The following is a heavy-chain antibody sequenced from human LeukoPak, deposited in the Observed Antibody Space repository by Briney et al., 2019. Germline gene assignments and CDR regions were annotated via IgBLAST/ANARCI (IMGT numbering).Heavy chain of an antibody. Sequence: GGSLRLSCAASGFTFSDYYMTWIRQAPGKGLEWVSYISSSSSYTNYADSVKGRFTISRDNAKNSLYLQVNSLRAEDTAVHYCARNIITVFGVVTYGMDVWGQGTTVTVSS. CDR1: GFTFSDYY. V-gene: IGHV3-11*06. CDR3: ARNIITVFGVVTYGMDV. CDR2: ISSSSSYT. J-gene: IGHJ6*02. D-gene: IGHD3-3*01.